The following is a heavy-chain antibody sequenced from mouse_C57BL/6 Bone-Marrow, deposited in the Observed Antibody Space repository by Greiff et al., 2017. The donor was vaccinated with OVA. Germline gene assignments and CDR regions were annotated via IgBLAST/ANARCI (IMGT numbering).Heavy chain of an antibody. Sequence: VKLMESGPGLVAPSQSLSITCTVSGFSLTSYAISWVRQPPGKGLEWLGVIWTGGGTNYNSALKSRLSISKDNSKSQVFLKMNSLQTDDTARYYCARITTVVATNYYAMDYWGQGTSVTVSS. D-gene: IGHD1-1*01. J-gene: IGHJ4*01. V-gene: IGHV2-9-1*01. CDR1: GFSLTSYA. CDR3: ARITTVVATNYYAMDY. CDR2: IWTGGGT.